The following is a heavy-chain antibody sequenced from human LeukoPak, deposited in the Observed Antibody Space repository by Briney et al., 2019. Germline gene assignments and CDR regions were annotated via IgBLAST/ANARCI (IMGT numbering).Heavy chain of an antibody. Sequence: GGSLRPSCAASGFTFSSYGMHWVRQAPGKGLEWVAFIRYDGSNKYYADSVKGRFTISRDNSKNTLYLQMNSLRAEDTAVYYCARVTTSGSYKFDYWGQGTLVTVSS. D-gene: IGHD3-10*01. CDR2: IRYDGSNK. J-gene: IGHJ4*02. V-gene: IGHV3-30*02. CDR1: GFTFSSYG. CDR3: ARVTTSGSYKFDY.